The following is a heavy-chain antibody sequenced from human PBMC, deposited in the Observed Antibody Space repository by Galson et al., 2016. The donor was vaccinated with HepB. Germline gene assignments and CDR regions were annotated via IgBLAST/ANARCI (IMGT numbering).Heavy chain of an antibody. CDR1: GFTFSSYA. V-gene: IGHV3-30*09. CDR3: ARDLSGYYYGLDI. D-gene: IGHD1-26*01. CDR2: ISFHGNTK. Sequence: SLRLSCAASGFTFSSYAMHWVRQAPGKGLEWVTVISFHGNTKFYADSVKGRFAISRDNAKNTLYLQMNSLRAEDTAIYYCARDLSGYYYGLDIWGQGTTVTVSS. J-gene: IGHJ6*02.